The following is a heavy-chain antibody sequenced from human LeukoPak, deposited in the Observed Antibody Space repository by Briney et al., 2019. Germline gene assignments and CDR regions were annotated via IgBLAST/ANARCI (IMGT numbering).Heavy chain of an antibody. V-gene: IGHV1-69*04. J-gene: IGHJ3*02. CDR1: GGTFSSSA. D-gene: IGHD4-23*01. Sequence: GASVKLSCKASGGTFSSSAINWVRQAPGQGLEWMGSIIPILCIANYAQKFQGRVTITADKSTSTAYMELSTLRSEDTAVYYCARASGVVTSRGEAFDIWGQGTMVTVSS. CDR2: IIPILCIA. CDR3: ARASGVVTSRGEAFDI.